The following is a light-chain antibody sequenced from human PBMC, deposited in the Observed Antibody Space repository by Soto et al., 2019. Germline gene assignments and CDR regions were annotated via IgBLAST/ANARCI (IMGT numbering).Light chain of an antibody. CDR2: GAS. CDR3: QQYNNWSRNT. CDR1: QRVSSS. V-gene: IGKV3-15*01. Sequence: IVMTQSPVTLSVSPGERATLSCRASQRVSSSFAWYPQKPGQAPRLLIYGASTRATGIPARFSGSGSGTEFTLTISGLQAEDFAVYYCQQYNNWSRNTFGGGTKVEIK. J-gene: IGKJ4*01.